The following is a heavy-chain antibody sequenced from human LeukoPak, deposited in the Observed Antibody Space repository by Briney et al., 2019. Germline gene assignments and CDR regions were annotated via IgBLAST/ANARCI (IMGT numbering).Heavy chain of an antibody. V-gene: IGHV3-21*04. CDR1: GFTFSSYS. J-gene: IGHJ4*02. D-gene: IGHD6-19*01. Sequence: GGSLRLSCAASGFTFSSYSMNWVRQAPGKGLEWVSSISSSSNYIYYADPVKGRFTISRDNAKNSLFLQMNSLRPEDTALYYCGKDLLAMAGTIGSWGQGTLVTVSS. CDR3: GKDLLAMAGTIGS. CDR2: ISSSSNYI.